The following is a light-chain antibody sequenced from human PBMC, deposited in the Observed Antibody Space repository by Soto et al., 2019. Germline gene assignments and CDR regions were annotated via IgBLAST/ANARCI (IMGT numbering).Light chain of an antibody. CDR3: CSYTDSRTHI. Sequence: GRAPKLIIFEVSYRPSGISNRFSASKSGDTASLTISGLQADDEADYYCCSYTDSRTHIFGSGTKVTVL. CDR2: EVS. V-gene: IGLV2-14*01. J-gene: IGLJ1*01.